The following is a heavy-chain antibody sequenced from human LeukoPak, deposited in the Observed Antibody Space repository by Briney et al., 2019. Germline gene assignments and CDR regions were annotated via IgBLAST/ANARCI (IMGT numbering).Heavy chain of an antibody. D-gene: IGHD3-10*01. CDR3: VSGGGRITMVRGVIGGMDV. J-gene: IGHJ6*02. Sequence: SGPTLVNPTQTLTLTCTFSGFSLSTSGVGVGWIRQPPGKALEWLALIYWNDDKRYSPSLKSRLTITKDTSKNQVVLTMTSMDPVDTATYYCVSGGGRITMVRGVIGGMDVWGQGTTVTVSS. V-gene: IGHV2-5*01. CDR2: IYWNDDK. CDR1: GFSLSTSGVG.